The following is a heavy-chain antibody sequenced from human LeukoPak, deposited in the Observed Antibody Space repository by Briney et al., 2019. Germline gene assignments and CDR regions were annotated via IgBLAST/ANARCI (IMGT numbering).Heavy chain of an antibody. Sequence: GGSLRLSCAASGFTFSSYAMSWVRRAPGKGLEWVSAISGSGDSTYYADSVKGRFTISRDNSKNTLYLQMSSLRAEDTAVYYCAKAPFYYYYMDVWGKGTTVTVSS. J-gene: IGHJ6*03. CDR3: AKAPFYYYYMDV. V-gene: IGHV3-23*01. CDR2: ISGSGDST. CDR1: GFTFSSYA.